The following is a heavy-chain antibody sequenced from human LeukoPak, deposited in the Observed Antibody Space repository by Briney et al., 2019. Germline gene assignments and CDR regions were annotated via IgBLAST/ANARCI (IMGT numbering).Heavy chain of an antibody. V-gene: IGHV4-59*08. J-gene: IGHJ3*02. CDR1: GGSVSDYY. CDR2: IYYTGSS. Sequence: SETLSLTCTVSGGSVSDYYWSWIRQSPGKGLEWIGYIYYTGSSSYNPSLRSRVTISADTSKNQFSLKLSSVTAADTAVYYCARHRVTRGAFDIWGQGTMVTVSS. D-gene: IGHD2-21*02. CDR3: ARHRVTRGAFDI.